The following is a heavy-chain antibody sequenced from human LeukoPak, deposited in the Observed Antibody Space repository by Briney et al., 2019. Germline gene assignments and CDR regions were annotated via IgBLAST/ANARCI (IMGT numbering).Heavy chain of an antibody. V-gene: IGHV3-11*01. CDR3: ASVSYYDFWSGYYTRGFYFDY. D-gene: IGHD3-3*01. CDR1: GFTFSDYY. CDR2: ISSSGSTI. J-gene: IGHJ4*02. Sequence: GRSLRLACAASGFTFSDYYMSWIRQAPGKGLEWVSYISSSGSTIYYADSVKGRFTISRDNAKNSLYLQMNSLRAEDTAVYYCASVSYYDFWSGYYTRGFYFDYWGQGTLVTVSS.